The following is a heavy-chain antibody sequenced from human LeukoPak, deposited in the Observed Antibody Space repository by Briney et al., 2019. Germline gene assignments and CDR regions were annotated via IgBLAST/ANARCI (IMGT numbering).Heavy chain of an antibody. J-gene: IGHJ5*02. Sequence: PSETLSLTCAVSGGSLTPYYWSWIRQPPGKGLEWLGYMEYSGVSNYSPSLKSRVTMSVDTSKNHFSLKLSSVTAADTAVYYCARATYYDFWSGYYNWFDPWGQGTLVTVSS. D-gene: IGHD3-3*01. V-gene: IGHV4-59*01. CDR3: ARATYYDFWSGYYNWFDP. CDR2: MEYSGVS. CDR1: GGSLTPYY.